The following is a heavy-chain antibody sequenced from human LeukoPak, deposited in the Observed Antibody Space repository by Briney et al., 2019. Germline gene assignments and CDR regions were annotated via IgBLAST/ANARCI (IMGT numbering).Heavy chain of an antibody. CDR3: TRGSIAYYYMDV. Sequence: ASETLSLTCTVYGGSISSYYWSWIRQPPGKGLEWIGNIYYSGSTNYNPSLKSRVTISVDTSKNQFSLKLSSVTAADTAVYYCTRGSIAYYYMDVWGKGTTVTISS. V-gene: IGHV4-59*01. J-gene: IGHJ6*03. CDR2: IYYSGST. D-gene: IGHD3-22*01. CDR1: GGSISSYY.